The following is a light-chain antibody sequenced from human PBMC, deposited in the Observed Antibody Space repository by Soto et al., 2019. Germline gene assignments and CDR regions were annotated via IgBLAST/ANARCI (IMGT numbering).Light chain of an antibody. Sequence: DIQITQSPFSLSASVGDRVTITCQASQDINKNLIWYQQKPGKAPKLLIYAASTLQSGVPSRFSGSGSGTDFTLTISSLQPEDFATYYCQQLNSYPITFGQGTRLEI. V-gene: IGKV1-9*01. CDR3: QQLNSYPIT. CDR1: QDINKN. CDR2: AAS. J-gene: IGKJ5*01.